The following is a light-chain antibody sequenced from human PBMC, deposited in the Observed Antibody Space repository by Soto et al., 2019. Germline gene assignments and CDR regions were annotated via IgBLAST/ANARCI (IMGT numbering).Light chain of an antibody. Sequence: QSALTQPASVSGSPGQSITISCTGTSSDVGGYNYVSWYQQHPGKAPKLMIYEVSNRPSGVSNRFSGSKSGNTASLTISGLQAEDEVDYSCSSYTGSSTLYVFGTGTKLTVL. CDR1: SSDVGGYNY. J-gene: IGLJ1*01. CDR2: EVS. CDR3: SSYTGSSTLYV. V-gene: IGLV2-14*01.